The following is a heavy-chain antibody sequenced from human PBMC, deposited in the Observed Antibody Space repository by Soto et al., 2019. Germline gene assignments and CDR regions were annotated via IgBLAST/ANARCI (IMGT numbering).Heavy chain of an antibody. Sequence: ASVKVSCKASGYTFTSYGISWVRQAPGQGLEWMGWISAYNGNTNYAQKLQGRVTMTTDTSTSTAYMELRSPRSDDTAVYYCASIPGGFPNFYYYGMDVWGQGTTVTVYS. J-gene: IGHJ6*02. V-gene: IGHV1-18*01. CDR1: GYTFTSYG. CDR3: ASIPGGFPNFYYYGMDV. D-gene: IGHD7-27*01. CDR2: ISAYNGNT.